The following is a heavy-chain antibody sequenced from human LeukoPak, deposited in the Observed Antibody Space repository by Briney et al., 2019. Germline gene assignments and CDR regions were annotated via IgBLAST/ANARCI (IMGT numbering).Heavy chain of an antibody. CDR2: ISSSSSYI. J-gene: IGHJ5*02. D-gene: IGHD3-22*01. Sequence: GGSLRLSCAASGFTFSSYSMNWVRQAPGKGLEWVSSISSSSSYIYYADSVKGRFTISRDNAKNSLYLQMNSLRAEDTAVYYCAKDTYDSSGYPQWFDPWGQGTLVTVSS. CDR3: AKDTYDSSGYPQWFDP. V-gene: IGHV3-21*04. CDR1: GFTFSSYS.